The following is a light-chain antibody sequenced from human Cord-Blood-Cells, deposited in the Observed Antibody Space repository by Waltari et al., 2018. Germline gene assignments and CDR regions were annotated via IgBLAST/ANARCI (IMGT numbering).Light chain of an antibody. V-gene: IGLV1-40*01. CDR2: GNS. CDR1: SSNIGAGYD. J-gene: IGLJ3*02. CDR3: QSYDSSLSGSV. Sequence: SVLTQPPSVSGAPGQSVTIHCTGSSSNIGAGYDVHWYQQLPGPAPNLLIYGNSNRPSGVPDRFSGSKSGTSASLAITGLQAEDEADYYCQSYDSSLSGSVFGGGTKLTVL.